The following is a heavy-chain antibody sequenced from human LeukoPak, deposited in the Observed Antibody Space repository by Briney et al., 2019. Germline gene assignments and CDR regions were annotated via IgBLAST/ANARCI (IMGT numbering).Heavy chain of an antibody. Sequence: GGSLRLSCAASGFTFDDYAMHWVRQAPGKGLEWVSGISWNSGSIGYADSVKGRFTISRDDSKNTVSLQMNSLRVEDAALYYCVPLPAGNFPGFDYWGQGTRVTVSS. CDR1: GFTFDDYA. CDR2: ISWNSGSI. J-gene: IGHJ4*02. CDR3: VPLPAGNFPGFDY. V-gene: IGHV3-9*01. D-gene: IGHD1-7*01.